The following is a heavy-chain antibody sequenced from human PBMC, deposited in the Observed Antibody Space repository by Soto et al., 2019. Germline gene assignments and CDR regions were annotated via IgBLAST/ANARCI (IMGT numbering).Heavy chain of an antibody. D-gene: IGHD3-22*01. CDR1: GFNFSSLG. CDR2: ISYDGSKK. Sequence: WGALRLSCGASGFNFSSLGIGWIRQAPSKGLEWVALISYDGSKKYYGDSVKGRFTISRDNSKNTLYLQMNSLRAEDTAVYYCAKDSYYHDTSGYYIFDYWGQGTLVTVSS. J-gene: IGHJ4*02. CDR3: AKDSYYHDTSGYYIFDY. V-gene: IGHV3-30-3*01.